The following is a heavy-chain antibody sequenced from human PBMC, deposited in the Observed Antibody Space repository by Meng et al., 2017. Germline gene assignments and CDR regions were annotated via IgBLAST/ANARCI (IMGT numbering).Heavy chain of an antibody. CDR3: ARQRGPDF. Sequence: QLQHWGAGLLRPSGTLSLTCAVYGGSFSGYYWNWIRQPPGKGLEWIGEINEFGSTNYNPSLKSRVTILVDTSKNQFSLKLRSVTAADTAVYYCARQRGPDFWGQGSLVTVSS. V-gene: IGHV4-34*01. D-gene: IGHD5-12*01. CDR2: INEFGST. J-gene: IGHJ4*02. CDR1: GGSFSGYY.